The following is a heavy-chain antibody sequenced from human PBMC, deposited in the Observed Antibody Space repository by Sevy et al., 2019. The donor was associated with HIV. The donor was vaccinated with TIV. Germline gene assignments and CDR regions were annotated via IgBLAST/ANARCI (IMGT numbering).Heavy chain of an antibody. CDR1: GGSISSSSYY. J-gene: IGHJ4*02. CDR3: ASRGKNTYYYDSSGYYYYFDY. D-gene: IGHD3-22*01. V-gene: IGHV4-39*01. CDR2: IYYSGST. Sequence: SETLSLTCTVSGGSISSSSYYWGWIRQPPGKGLEWIGSIYYSGSTYYNPSLKSRVTISVDTSKNQFSLKLSSVTAADTAVYYCASRGKNTYYYDSSGYYYYFDYWGQGTLVTVSS.